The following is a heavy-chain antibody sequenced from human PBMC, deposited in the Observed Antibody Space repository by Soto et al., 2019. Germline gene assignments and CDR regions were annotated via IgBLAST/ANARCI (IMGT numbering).Heavy chain of an antibody. Sequence: QVQLRESGPGLVKPSETLSLTCTVSDESITSHYWNWIRQPPGKVLEWIGYISHTGSTNYNPSLESRVTNSLDTSKDQFSLNLRSVTAADTAVYYCAKGGPGCIWAVYFAFWGQGTLVTVS. V-gene: IGHV4-59*11. CDR3: AKGGPGCIWAVYFAF. CDR2: ISHTGST. D-gene: IGHD3-16*01. J-gene: IGHJ4*02. CDR1: DESITSHY.